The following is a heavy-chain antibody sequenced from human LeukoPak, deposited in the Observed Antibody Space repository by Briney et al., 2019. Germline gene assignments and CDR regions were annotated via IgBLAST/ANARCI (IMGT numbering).Heavy chain of an antibody. CDR1: GFTFSTFW. CDR2: IKQDESEK. Sequence: GGSLRLSCAASGFTFSTFWMSWVRQAPGKGLEWVASIKQDESEKYYVDSVKGRFTVSRDNAKNSLYLQMNSLRAEDTAVYYCARNSYGYSHFDYWGQGTLVTVSS. V-gene: IGHV3-7*02. CDR3: ARNSYGYSHFDY. J-gene: IGHJ4*02. D-gene: IGHD5-18*01.